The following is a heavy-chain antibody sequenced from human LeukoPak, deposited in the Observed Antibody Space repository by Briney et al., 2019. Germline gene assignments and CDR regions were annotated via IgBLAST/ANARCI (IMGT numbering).Heavy chain of an antibody. CDR2: MKQDGREK. J-gene: IGHJ4*02. CDR1: GFIFTNYW. D-gene: IGHD3-22*01. V-gene: IGHV3-7*03. Sequence: GGSLRLSCVASGFIFTNYWMSWVRQVPGKGLEWVANMKQDGREKYLVDSVKGRFTISRDNAKNSVYLQMNSLRAEDTAVYYCARGYYYDSSGYFDYWGQGTLVTVSS. CDR3: ARGYYYDSSGYFDY.